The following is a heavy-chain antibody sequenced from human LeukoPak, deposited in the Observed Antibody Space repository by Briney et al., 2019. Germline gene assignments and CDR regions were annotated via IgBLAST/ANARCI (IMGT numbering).Heavy chain of an antibody. CDR1: GFTFSSYG. J-gene: IGHJ6*02. CDR3: AKGRQQLAYYYYYGMDV. D-gene: IGHD6-13*01. CDR2: ISYDGSNK. V-gene: IGHV3-30*18. Sequence: GRSLRLSCAASGFTFSSYGMHWVRQAPGKGLEWVAVISYDGSNKYYADSVKGRFTISRDNSKNTLYLQMNSLRAEDTAVYYCAKGRQQLAYYYYYGMDVWGQGTTVTVSS.